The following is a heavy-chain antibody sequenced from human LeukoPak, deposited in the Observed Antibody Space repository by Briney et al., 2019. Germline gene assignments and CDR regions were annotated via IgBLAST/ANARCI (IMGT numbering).Heavy chain of an antibody. D-gene: IGHD3-16*01. CDR1: GGSFSGYY. V-gene: IGHV4-34*01. CDR2: INHSGST. J-gene: IGHJ4*02. CDR3: ARGKDDYVWGSHPRDFDY. Sequence: SETLSLTCAVYGGSFSGYYWSWIRQPPGKGLEWIGEINHSGSTNYNPSLKSRVTISVDTSKNQFSLKLSSVTAADTAVYYCARGKDDYVWGSHPRDFDYWGQGTLVTVSS.